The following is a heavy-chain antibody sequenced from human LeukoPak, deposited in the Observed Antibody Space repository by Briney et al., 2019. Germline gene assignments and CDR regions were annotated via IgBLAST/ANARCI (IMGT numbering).Heavy chain of an antibody. CDR3: ARSGGGYFDY. V-gene: IGHV3-74*01. D-gene: IGHD1-14*01. CDR2: INSDGSNS. Sequence: PGGSLRLSCAASGFTFDDFAMHWVRQAPGKGLVWVSRINSDGSNSDYADSVKGRFTISRDNAKNTLYLQMNSLRAEDTAVYYCARSGGGYFDYWGPGTLVTVSS. CDR1: GFTFDDFA. J-gene: IGHJ4*02.